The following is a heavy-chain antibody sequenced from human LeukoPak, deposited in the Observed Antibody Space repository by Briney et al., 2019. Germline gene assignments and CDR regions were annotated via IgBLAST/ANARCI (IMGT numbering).Heavy chain of an antibody. CDR3: ASEEMATSLLGYFGY. J-gene: IGHJ4*02. V-gene: IGHV3-30*04. Sequence: GRSLRLSCAASGFTFSSYAMHWVRQAPGKGLEWVAVISYDGSNKYYADSVKGRFTISRDNSKNTLYLQMNSLRAEDTAVYYCASEEMATSLLGYFGYWGQGTLVTVSS. D-gene: IGHD5-24*01. CDR2: ISYDGSNK. CDR1: GFTFSSYA.